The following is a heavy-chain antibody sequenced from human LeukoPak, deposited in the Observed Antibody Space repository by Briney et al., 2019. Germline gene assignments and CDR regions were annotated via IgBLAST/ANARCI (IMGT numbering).Heavy chain of an antibody. D-gene: IGHD6-13*01. CDR2: ISGSGDYT. CDR1: GFTFSSHG. Sequence: GGTLRLSCAASGFTFSSHGMSWVRQAPGKGLEWVSTISGSGDYTYYADSVKGRFTISRDNSKNTLYLQMNSLRAEDTAVYYCAKAAAAARGSLYYYYYVDVWGKGTTVTVSS. J-gene: IGHJ6*03. V-gene: IGHV3-23*01. CDR3: AKAAAAARGSLYYYYYVDV.